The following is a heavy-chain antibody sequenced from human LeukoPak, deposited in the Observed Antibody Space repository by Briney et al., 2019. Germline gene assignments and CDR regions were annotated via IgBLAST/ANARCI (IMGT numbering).Heavy chain of an antibody. J-gene: IGHJ1*01. CDR1: GFTFSTYS. V-gene: IGHV3-48*02. CDR2: ISGSSKVI. CDR3: AGAPLRTYYYDSSGYYPKYSQH. Sequence: GGSLRLSCAASGFTFSTYSMNWVRQAPGKGLEWISYISGSSKVIYYADSVKGRFTISRDNVKNSLYLQMDSLRDEDTAVYYCAGAPLRTYYYDSSGYYPKYSQHWGQGTLVTVSS. D-gene: IGHD3-22*01.